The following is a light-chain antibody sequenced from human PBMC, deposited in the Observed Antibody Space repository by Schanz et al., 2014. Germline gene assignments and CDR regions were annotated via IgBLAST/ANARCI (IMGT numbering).Light chain of an antibody. J-gene: IGLJ2*01. V-gene: IGLV2-14*02. CDR2: EGS. CDR1: SSDVGSYNV. CDR3: SSYSRSNTVV. Sequence: QSALTQPASVSGSPGQSITISCTGTSSDVGSYNVVSWYQQHPGKAPKLMIYEGSKRPSGVSNRFSGSKSGNTASLTISGLQAEDEADYYCSSYSRSNTVVFGGGTKLTVL.